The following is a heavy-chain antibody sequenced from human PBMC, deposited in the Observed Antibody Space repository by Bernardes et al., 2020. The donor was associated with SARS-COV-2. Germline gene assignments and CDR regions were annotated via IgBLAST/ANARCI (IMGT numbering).Heavy chain of an antibody. CDR1: GGSISSYY. J-gene: IGHJ5*02. Sequence: SETLSLTCTVSGGSISSYYWSWIRQPPGKGLEWIGYIYYSGSTNYNPSLKSRVTISVDTSKNQFSLKLSSVTAADTAVYYCARADGGDCGGDCYPPPNWFDPWGQGTLVTVSS. CDR3: ARADGGDCGGDCYPPPNWFDP. V-gene: IGHV4-59*01. D-gene: IGHD2-21*02. CDR2: IYYSGST.